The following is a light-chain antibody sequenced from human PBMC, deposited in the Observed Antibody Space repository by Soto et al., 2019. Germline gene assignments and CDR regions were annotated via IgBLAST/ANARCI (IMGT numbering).Light chain of an antibody. Sequence: VLTPSPCTLSLFAVGSSTLSCRALQSVSSSYLAWYQQKPGQAPRLLIYGASSRATGIPDRFSGSGSGTDFTLTISRLEPEDFAVYYCQQYGSSLGVTFGGGTKVDIK. CDR2: GAS. CDR1: QSVSSSY. J-gene: IGKJ4*01. V-gene: IGKV3-20*01. CDR3: QQYGSSLGVT.